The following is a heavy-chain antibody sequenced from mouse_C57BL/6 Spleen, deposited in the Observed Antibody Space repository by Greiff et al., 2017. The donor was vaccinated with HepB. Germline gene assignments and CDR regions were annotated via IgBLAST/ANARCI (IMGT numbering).Heavy chain of an antibody. Sequence: EVQLVESGEGLVKPGGSLKLSCAASGFTFSSYAMSWVRQTPEKRLEWVAYISSGGDYIYYADTVKGRFTISRDNARNTLYLQMSSLKSEDTAMYYCTRGGYGSSYGWYFDYWGQSTTLTVSS. CDR2: ISSGGDYI. J-gene: IGHJ2*01. CDR3: TRGGYGSSYGWYFDY. V-gene: IGHV5-9-1*02. D-gene: IGHD1-1*01. CDR1: GFTFSSYA.